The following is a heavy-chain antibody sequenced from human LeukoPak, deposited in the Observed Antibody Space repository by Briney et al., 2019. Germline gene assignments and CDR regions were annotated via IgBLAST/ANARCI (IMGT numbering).Heavy chain of an antibody. Sequence: PSETLSLTCAVYGGSFSGYYWSWIRQPPGKGLEWIGEINHSGSTNYNPSLKSRVTISVDTSKNQFSLKPSSVTAADTAVYYCARYSSSWYEGWFDPWGQGTLVTVSS. J-gene: IGHJ5*02. V-gene: IGHV4-34*01. CDR3: ARYSSSWYEGWFDP. D-gene: IGHD6-13*01. CDR1: GGSFSGYY. CDR2: INHSGST.